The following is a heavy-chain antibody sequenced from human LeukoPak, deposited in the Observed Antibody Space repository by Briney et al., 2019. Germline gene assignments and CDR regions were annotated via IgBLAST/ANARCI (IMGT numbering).Heavy chain of an antibody. CDR3: ARESFGAAAGTGFDY. CDR2: INPNSGGT. CDR1: GYTFTGYY. V-gene: IGHV1-2*02. Sequence: GASVKVSCKASGYTFTGYYMHWVRQAPGQGLEWMGWINPNSGGTNYAQKFQGRVTMTRGTSISTAYMELSRLRSDDTAVYYCARESFGAAAGTGFDYWGQGTLVTVSS. D-gene: IGHD6-13*01. J-gene: IGHJ4*02.